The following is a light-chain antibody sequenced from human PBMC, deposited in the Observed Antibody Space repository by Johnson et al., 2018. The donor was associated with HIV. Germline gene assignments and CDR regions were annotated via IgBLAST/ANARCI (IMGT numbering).Light chain of an antibody. CDR1: SSNIGNNY. J-gene: IGLJ1*01. Sequence: QAVLTQPPSVSAAPGQKVTISCSGSSSNIGNNYVSWYQQLPGTAPKLLIYDNNKRPSGIPDRFSGSKSGTSATLGITGLQTGDGADYYYGTWDSSLRAGFSGTGTKVTVL. CDR3: GTWDSSLRAGF. V-gene: IGLV1-51*01. CDR2: DNN.